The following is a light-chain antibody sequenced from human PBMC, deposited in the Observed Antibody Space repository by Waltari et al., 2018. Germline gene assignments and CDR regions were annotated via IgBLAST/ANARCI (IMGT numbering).Light chain of an antibody. CDR1: SSDVGGYNY. Sequence: HSALTQTRSVSGSPGQSVTISCTGTSSDVGGYNYVSWHQFHTGKAPKVIIYDVNKRPSGVPDRFSGATSGNTASLTISGLQAEDEADYYCGSYAGSDIFTVFGGGTKLTVL. CDR3: GSYAGSDIFTV. V-gene: IGLV2-11*01. CDR2: DVN. J-gene: IGLJ2*01.